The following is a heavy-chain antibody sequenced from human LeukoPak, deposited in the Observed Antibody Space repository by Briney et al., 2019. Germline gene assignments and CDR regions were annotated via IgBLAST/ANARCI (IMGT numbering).Heavy chain of an antibody. Sequence: SETLSLTCTVSGASISSYYWSWIRQSPGKGLEWIGYVFHSGSTNYNPSLKSRVTISVDRTKNQLSLNLNSVTAADTAVYYCGRHGGATMVRGVLVDAFDIWGQGTMVTVSS. CDR1: GASISSYY. V-gene: IGHV4-59*08. CDR3: GRHGGATMVRGVLVDAFDI. CDR2: VFHSGST. J-gene: IGHJ3*02. D-gene: IGHD3-10*01.